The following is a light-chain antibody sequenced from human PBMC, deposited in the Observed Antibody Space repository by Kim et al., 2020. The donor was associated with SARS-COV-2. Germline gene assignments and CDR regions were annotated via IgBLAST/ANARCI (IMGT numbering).Light chain of an antibody. CDR1: RSVSGF. CDR3: QQSYVTHS. J-gene: IGKJ2*03. V-gene: IGKV1-39*01. CDR2: GTS. Sequence: IQMTQSPSSLSASVGDIVTITCRASRSVSGFLNWYQHRPGEAPKLLIYGTSTLQSGAPSRFSGSGSGTDFTLTINSPQPEDSATYYCQQSYVTHSFGQGTKLEI.